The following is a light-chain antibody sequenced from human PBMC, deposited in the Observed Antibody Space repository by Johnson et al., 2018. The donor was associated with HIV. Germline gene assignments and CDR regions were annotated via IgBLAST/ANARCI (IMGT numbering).Light chain of an antibody. CDR2: DRN. J-gene: IGLJ1*01. CDR3: GTWDSSLSAYV. V-gene: IGLV1-51*01. CDR1: TSNIGSNS. Sequence: QSVLTQPPSVSAAPGQKVTISCSGNTSNIGSNSVSWYQHLPGIAPKLLVYDRNKRPSGIPDRFSGSKSGPSATLGITGLQTGDEADYYCGTWDSSLSAYVFGTGTKVPFL.